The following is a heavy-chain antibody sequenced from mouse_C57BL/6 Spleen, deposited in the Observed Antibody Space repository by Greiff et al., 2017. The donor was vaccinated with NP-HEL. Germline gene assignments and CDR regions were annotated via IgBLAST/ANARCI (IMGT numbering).Heavy chain of an antibody. CDR1: GYTFTSYW. CDR3: ALTTVVARAMDY. D-gene: IGHD1-1*01. V-gene: IGHV1-64*01. J-gene: IGHJ4*01. Sequence: QVQLQQPGAELVKPGASVKLSCKASGYTFTSYWMHWVTQRPGQGLEWIGMIHPNSGSTNYNEKFKSKATLTVDKSSSTAYMQRSSLTSEDSAVYYGALTTVVARAMDYWGQGTSVTVSS. CDR2: IHPNSGST.